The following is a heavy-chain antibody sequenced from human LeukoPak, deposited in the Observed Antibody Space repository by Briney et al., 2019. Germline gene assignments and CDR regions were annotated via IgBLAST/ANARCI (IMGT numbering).Heavy chain of an antibody. CDR2: INPNSGGT. CDR1: GYTFTGYY. D-gene: IGHD3-10*01. Sequence: ASVKVSCKASGYTFTGYYMQWVRQAPGQGLEWMGWINPNSGGTNYAQKFQGRVTMTRDTSISTAYMELSRLRSDDTAVYYCARVWFGDVLEGMDVWGQGTTVTVSS. CDR3: ARVWFGDVLEGMDV. J-gene: IGHJ6*02. V-gene: IGHV1-2*02.